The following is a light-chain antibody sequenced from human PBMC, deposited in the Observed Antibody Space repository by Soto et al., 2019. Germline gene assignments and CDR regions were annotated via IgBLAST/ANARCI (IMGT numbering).Light chain of an antibody. CDR1: SSDVGAYDV. Sequence: QSALTQPASVSGPPGQSIAISCTGTSSDVGAYDVVSWYQQHPDKAPKLLIYEVSNRTSGVSDRFSGSKSVNTATLTISGLQAEDEADYYCSSHTTSNTLVFGTGTKLTV. CDR2: EVS. J-gene: IGLJ1*01. CDR3: SSHTTSNTLV. V-gene: IGLV2-14*03.